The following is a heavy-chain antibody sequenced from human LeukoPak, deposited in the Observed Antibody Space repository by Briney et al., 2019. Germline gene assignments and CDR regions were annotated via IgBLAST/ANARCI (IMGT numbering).Heavy chain of an antibody. J-gene: IGHJ3*02. CDR1: RYTFTGYY. CDR3: ARGAVAGFGFDI. V-gene: IGHV1-2*06. CDR2: INPDSGGT. Sequence: ASVKVSCKASRYTFTGYYMHWVRQAPGQGLEWMGRINPDSGGTNYAQKFQGRVTMTRDTSSNTAYMELSRLRSDDTAVYYCARGAVAGFGFDIWGQGSVVTVSS. D-gene: IGHD6-19*01.